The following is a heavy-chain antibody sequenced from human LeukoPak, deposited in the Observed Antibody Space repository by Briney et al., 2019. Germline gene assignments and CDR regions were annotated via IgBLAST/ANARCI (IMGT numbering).Heavy chain of an antibody. D-gene: IGHD2-2*01. J-gene: IGHJ5*02. CDR1: GYTFTGYY. V-gene: IGHV1-2*02. Sequence: ASVKVSYKASGYTFTGYYMHWVRQAPGQGLEWMGWINPNSGGTNYAQKFQGRVTMTRDTSISTAYMELSRLRSDDTAVYYCARDGTYCSSTSCPWNWFDPWGQGTLVTVSS. CDR2: INPNSGGT. CDR3: ARDGTYCSSTSCPWNWFDP.